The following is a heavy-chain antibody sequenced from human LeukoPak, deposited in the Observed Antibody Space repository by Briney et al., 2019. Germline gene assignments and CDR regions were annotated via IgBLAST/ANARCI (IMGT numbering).Heavy chain of an antibody. J-gene: IGHJ6*02. Sequence: SETLSLTCAVSGGSISSRNWWSWVRQPPGKGLEWIGEIYHSGSINYNPSLKSRVTISVDKSKNQLSLRLTSVTAADTAVYYCARDNGAIRAYYYHGMDVWGQGTTVTVSS. CDR1: GGSISSRNW. CDR2: IYHSGSI. D-gene: IGHD2-8*01. CDR3: ARDNGAIRAYYYHGMDV. V-gene: IGHV4-4*02.